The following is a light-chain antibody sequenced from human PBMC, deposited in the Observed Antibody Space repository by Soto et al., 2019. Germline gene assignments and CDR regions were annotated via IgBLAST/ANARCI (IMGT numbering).Light chain of an antibody. CDR1: QSISSY. CDR2: AAS. Sequence: DIQMTQSPSSLSASVGDRVTITFRASQSISSYLNWYQQKPGKAPKLLIYAASSLQSGVPSRFSGSGSGTDFTLTISSLQPEDFATYYCLQVDVYPWTFGQGTKVDI. V-gene: IGKV1-39*01. CDR3: LQVDVYPWT. J-gene: IGKJ1*01.